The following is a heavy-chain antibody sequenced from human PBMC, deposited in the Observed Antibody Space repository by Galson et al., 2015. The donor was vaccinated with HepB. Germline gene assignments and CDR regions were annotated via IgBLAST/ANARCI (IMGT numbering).Heavy chain of an antibody. CDR3: GRYDY. V-gene: IGHV3-30-3*01. Sequence: LRLSHPAWGFAFGRYTMHCGAHSPGLGVEWVTMISYDGNTKYYADSVKGRFTISRDKSKSTLYLQMNTLTAEDTAVYYCGRYDYWGQGTLVTVSS. J-gene: IGHJ4*02. CDR2: ISYDGNTK. CDR1: GFAFGRYT.